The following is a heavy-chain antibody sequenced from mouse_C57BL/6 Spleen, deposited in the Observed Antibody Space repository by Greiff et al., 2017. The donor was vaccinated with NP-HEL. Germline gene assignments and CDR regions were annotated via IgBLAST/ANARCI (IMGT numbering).Heavy chain of an antibody. J-gene: IGHJ3*01. CDR2: IYPRSGNT. CDR1: GYTFTSYG. Sequence: VQLQQSGAELARPGASVKLSCKASGYTFTSYGISWVKQRTGQGLEWIGEIYPRSGNTYYNEKFKGKATLTADKSSSTAYMELRSLTSEDSAVYFCARGTNYDYDGAAWFAYWGQGTLVTVSA. CDR3: ARGTNYDYDGAAWFAY. D-gene: IGHD2-4*01. V-gene: IGHV1-81*01.